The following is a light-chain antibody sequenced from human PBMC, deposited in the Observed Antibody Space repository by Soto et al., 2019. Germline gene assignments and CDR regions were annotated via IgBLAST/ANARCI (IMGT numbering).Light chain of an antibody. CDR1: SSDVGGYDY. Sequence: QSVLTQPASVSGSPGQSITISCTGTSSDVGGYDYVSWYQQLPGKAPKLLIYDVNNRPSGVSHRFSGSKSGNTASLTISGLQAEDEADYYCSSYTGSSTFVFGTGNKVTVL. CDR3: SSYTGSSTFV. CDR2: DVN. J-gene: IGLJ1*01. V-gene: IGLV2-14*01.